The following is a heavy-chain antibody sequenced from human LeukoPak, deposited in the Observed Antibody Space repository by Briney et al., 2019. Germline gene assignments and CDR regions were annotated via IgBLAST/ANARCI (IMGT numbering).Heavy chain of an antibody. CDR2: IWYDGSRK. J-gene: IGHJ6*02. CDR3: ARDSDGMDV. D-gene: IGHD3-10*01. V-gene: IGHV3-33*01. CDR1: GFTFSSYG. Sequence: PGRSLRLSCAASGFTFSSYGMHWVRQAPGKGLEWVAVIWYDGSRKYYADSVKGRFTISRDNSKNTLYLQMNSLRAEDTAVYYCARDSDGMDVWGQGTTVTVSS.